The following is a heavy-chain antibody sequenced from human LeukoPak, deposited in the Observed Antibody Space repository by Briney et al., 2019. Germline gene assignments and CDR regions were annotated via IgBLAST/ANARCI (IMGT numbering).Heavy chain of an antibody. D-gene: IGHD2-2*01. J-gene: IGHJ5*02. CDR2: ISYNGST. Sequence: PSETLSLTCTVSGGSISSSDYSWTRIRQHPGKGLEWIGYISYNGSTYYRPSLKSRVTISADTSKSQFFLKLTSVTAADTAIYYCARKVVPVGVPAWWFDPWGQGTLVIVSS. CDR1: GGSISSSDYS. V-gene: IGHV4-31*03. CDR3: ARKVVPVGVPAWWFDP.